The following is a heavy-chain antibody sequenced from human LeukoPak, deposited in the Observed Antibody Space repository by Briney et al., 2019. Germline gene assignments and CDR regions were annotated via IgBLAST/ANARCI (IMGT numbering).Heavy chain of an antibody. V-gene: IGHV4-34*01. CDR3: AREGILGYCSSTSCYRIDYGMDV. J-gene: IGHJ6*02. D-gene: IGHD2-2*02. CDR1: GGSFSGYY. CDR2: INHSGST. Sequence: SETLSLTCAVYGGSFSGYYWSWIRQPPGKGLEWIGGINHSGSTNYNPSLKSRVTISVDTSKNQFSLKLSSVTAADTAVYYCAREGILGYCSSTSCYRIDYGMDVWGQGTTVTVSS.